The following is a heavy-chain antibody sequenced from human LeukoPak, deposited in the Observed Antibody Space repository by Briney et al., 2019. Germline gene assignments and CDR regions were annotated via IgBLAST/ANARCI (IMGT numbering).Heavy chain of an antibody. J-gene: IGHJ4*02. CDR3: AKSDVAAAGAFDY. V-gene: IGHV3-21*04. D-gene: IGHD6-13*01. Sequence: GGSLRLSCAASGFTFSAYSMTWVRQVPGKGLEWVSSFTSRSRSIYYADLVKGRFTISRDNAKQSLYLQMNSLRAEDTAVYYCAKSDVAAAGAFDYWGQGTLVTVSS. CDR1: GFTFSAYS. CDR2: FTSRSRSI.